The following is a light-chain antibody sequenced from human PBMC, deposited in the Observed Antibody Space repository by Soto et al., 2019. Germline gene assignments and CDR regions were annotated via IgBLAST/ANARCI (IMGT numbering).Light chain of an antibody. CDR3: HHYNSWPYT. CDR2: DAS. Sequence: EIVMTQSPDTLSVSPGKRATLSCRASQSVSSNLAWYQQKPGQAPRLLIYDASTRAPGFPARFSGSGSGTEFTLTISSLQSEDFAVYYCHHYNSWPYTFGQGTKVDIK. J-gene: IGKJ2*01. V-gene: IGKV3-15*01. CDR1: QSVSSN.